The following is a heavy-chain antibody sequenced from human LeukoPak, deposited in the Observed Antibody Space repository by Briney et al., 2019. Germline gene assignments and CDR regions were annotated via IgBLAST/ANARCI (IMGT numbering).Heavy chain of an antibody. CDR1: GFTVSSNY. CDR2: IYSGGST. D-gene: IGHD6-19*01. Sequence: GGSLRLSCAASGFTVSSNYMSWVRQAPGKGLEWVSVIYSGGSTYYADSVKGRFTISRDNSKNTLYLQMNSLRAEDTAVYYCAGDLVAGRYDWFDPWGQGTLVTVSS. V-gene: IGHV3-66*01. J-gene: IGHJ5*02. CDR3: AGDLVAGRYDWFDP.